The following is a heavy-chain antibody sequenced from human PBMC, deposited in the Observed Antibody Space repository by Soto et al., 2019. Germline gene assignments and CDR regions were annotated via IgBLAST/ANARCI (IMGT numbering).Heavy chain of an antibody. D-gene: IGHD1-26*01. V-gene: IGHV3-11*01. Sequence: QVQLVESGGGLVKPGGSLRLSCAASGFTFTDYYMSWMRQAPGKGLEWLSYISSSGNTIFYATSVKGRFTISRDNAKNSLSLQMNSPTAEDTAVYYCARRLGFSGVGPSTSNWFDPWGQGTLVTVSS. J-gene: IGHJ5*02. CDR2: ISSSGNTI. CDR3: ARRLGFSGVGPSTSNWFDP. CDR1: GFTFTDYY.